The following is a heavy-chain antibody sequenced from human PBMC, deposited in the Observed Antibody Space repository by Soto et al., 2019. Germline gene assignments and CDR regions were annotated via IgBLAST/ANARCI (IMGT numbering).Heavy chain of an antibody. CDR1: GYSFTSYW. J-gene: IGHJ6*02. CDR2: SYPGDSDT. CDR3: ARSLYGSKTYYYGMDV. V-gene: IGHV5-51*01. D-gene: IGHD3-10*01. Sequence: PGESLKISCKGSGYSFTSYWIGWVRQMPGKGLEWMGISYPGDSDTRYSPSFQGQVTISADKSISTAYLQWSSLKASDTAMYYCARSLYGSKTYYYGMDVWGQGTTVTVSS.